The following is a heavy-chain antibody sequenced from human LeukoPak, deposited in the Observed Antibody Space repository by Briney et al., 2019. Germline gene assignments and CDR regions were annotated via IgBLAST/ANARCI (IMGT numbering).Heavy chain of an antibody. Sequence: GASVKVSGKASGYTFTSYYMHWVRQAPGQGLEWMGIISPSGGSTSYAQKFQGRVTMTRDTSTSTVYMELSSLRSEDTAVYYCARPSASGNFDYWGQGTLVTVSS. CDR2: ISPSGGST. V-gene: IGHV1-46*01. CDR3: ARPSASGNFDY. CDR1: GYTFTSYY. J-gene: IGHJ4*02.